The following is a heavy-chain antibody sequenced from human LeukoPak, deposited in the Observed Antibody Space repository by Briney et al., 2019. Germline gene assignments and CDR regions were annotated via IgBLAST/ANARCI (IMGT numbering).Heavy chain of an antibody. J-gene: IGHJ5*02. CDR2: IYYSGST. V-gene: IGHV4-59*08. Sequence: SETLSLTCTVSGGSISSYYWSWIRQPPGKGLEGIGYIYYSGSTNYNPSLKSRVTISVDTSKNQFSLKLSSVTAADTAVYYCANYCSGGSCYSGGTGWFDPWGQGTLVTVSS. CDR1: GGSISSYY. D-gene: IGHD2-15*01. CDR3: ANYCSGGSCYSGGTGWFDP.